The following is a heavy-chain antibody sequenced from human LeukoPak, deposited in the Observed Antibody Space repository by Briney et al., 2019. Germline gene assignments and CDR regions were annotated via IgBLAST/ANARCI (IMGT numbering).Heavy chain of an antibody. CDR2: INSRGDYV. J-gene: IGHJ4*02. CDR3: VRGAFRWAADY. D-gene: IGHD1-26*01. Sequence: PGGSLRLSCVASGFTFSSHNINWIRQAPGEGLEWVSSINSRGDYVNYADSVKGRFTISRVNARNSVYLQMNSLRVEDTAVYYCVRGAFRWAADYWGQGTLVTVSS. CDR1: GFTFSSHN. V-gene: IGHV3-21*01.